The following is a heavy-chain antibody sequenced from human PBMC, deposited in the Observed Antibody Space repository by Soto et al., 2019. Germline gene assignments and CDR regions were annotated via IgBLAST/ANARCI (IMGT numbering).Heavy chain of an antibody. V-gene: IGHV1-2*02. Sequence: SVKVSCKASGYTFTGYYMHWVRQAPGQGLEWMGWINPNSGGTNYAQKFQGRVTMTRDTSISTAYMELSRLRSDDTAVYYCARDGEGSYDFWSFRVRGFETWGQGRLVTVPS. CDR2: INPNSGGT. CDR3: ARDGEGSYDFWSFRVRGFET. D-gene: IGHD3-3*01. CDR1: GYTFTGYY. J-gene: IGHJ5*02.